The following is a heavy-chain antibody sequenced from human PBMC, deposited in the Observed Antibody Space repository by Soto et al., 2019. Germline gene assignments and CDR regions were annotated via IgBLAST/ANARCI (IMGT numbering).Heavy chain of an antibody. V-gene: IGHV3-7*01. CDR3: ARASPGMDV. Sequence: PGGSLRLSCAGSQLTFSSYCMNWVRQAPGEGLEWVANINQDGSEKYYVDSVKGRFTISRDIAKNSLFLQMNSLRADDTAVYYCARASPGMDVWGQGTMVTVSS. J-gene: IGHJ6*02. CDR2: INQDGSEK. CDR1: QLTFSSYC.